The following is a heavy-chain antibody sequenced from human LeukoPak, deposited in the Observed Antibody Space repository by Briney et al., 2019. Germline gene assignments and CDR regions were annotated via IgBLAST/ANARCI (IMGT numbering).Heavy chain of an antibody. CDR2: IRNDGSNQ. CDR3: AKDKGYTTSRTFDY. J-gene: IGHJ4*02. CDR1: GFTFSGYG. V-gene: IGHV3-30*02. D-gene: IGHD6-13*01. Sequence: GGSLRLSCAASGFTFSGYGMHWVRQAPGKGLEWVAFIRNDGSNQYYADSVKGRFIISRDSSKNTLYLHMNSLRPEDAAVYYCAKDKGYTTSRTFDYWGQGTLVTVSS.